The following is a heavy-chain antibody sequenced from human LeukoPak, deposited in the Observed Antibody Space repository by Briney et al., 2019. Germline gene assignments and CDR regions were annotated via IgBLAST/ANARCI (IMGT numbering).Heavy chain of an antibody. J-gene: IGHJ4*02. V-gene: IGHV3-30*18. CDR3: AKGRVGMARGILVDVGSPEFDY. D-gene: IGHD3-10*01. CDR2: ISYDGSNK. Sequence: GGSLRLSCAASGFTFSSYGIHWVRQAPGEGLEWVAVISYDGSNKYYADSVKGRFTISRDNSKSTLYLQMNSLRTEDTAVYYCAKGRVGMARGILVDVGSPEFDYWGQGTMVTVSS. CDR1: GFTFSSYG.